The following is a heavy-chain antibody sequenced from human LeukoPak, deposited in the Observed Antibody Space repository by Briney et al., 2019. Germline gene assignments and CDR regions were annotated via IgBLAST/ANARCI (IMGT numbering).Heavy chain of an antibody. Sequence: PGGSLPLSCAASGFTVSTNYLSWVRQAPGKGLEWVSVIYAGGAAYYADCVKGRFTISRDTSNNTLILQMHSLGVDDTAVYYCARSTSYHFDSWGQGTLVTVSS. CDR2: IYAGGAA. D-gene: IGHD2-2*01. J-gene: IGHJ4*02. V-gene: IGHV3-53*01. CDR1: GFTVSTNY. CDR3: ARSTSYHFDS.